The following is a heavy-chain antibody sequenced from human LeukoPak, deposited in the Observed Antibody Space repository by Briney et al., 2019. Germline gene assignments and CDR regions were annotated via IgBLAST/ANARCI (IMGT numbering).Heavy chain of an antibody. J-gene: IGHJ4*02. CDR1: GYTFTSYG. V-gene: IGHV1-2*02. D-gene: IGHD3-3*01. Sequence: ASVKVSCKASGYTFTSYGISWVRRAPGQGLEWMGWINPNSGGTNYAQKFQGRVTMTRDTSISTAYMELSRLRSDDTAVYYCARGSKSITIFGVVNRGPFNYWGQGTLVTVSS. CDR2: INPNSGGT. CDR3: ARGSKSITIFGVVNRGPFNY.